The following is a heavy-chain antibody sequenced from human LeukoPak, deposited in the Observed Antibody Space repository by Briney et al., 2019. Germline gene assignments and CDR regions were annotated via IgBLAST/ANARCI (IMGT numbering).Heavy chain of an antibody. D-gene: IGHD2-2*01. CDR2: IYYTGSS. CDR3: ARNYCSSTSCHRGDFDS. J-gene: IGHJ4*02. V-gene: IGHV4-34*01. CDR1: GGSFSGYY. Sequence: SETLSLTCAVYGGSFSGYYWRWIRQPPGKGLEWIGIIYYTGSSYSSPSLKSRVTISVDTSKNQFSLKLSSVTAADTAVYYCARNYCSSTSCHRGDFDSWGQGTLVTVSS.